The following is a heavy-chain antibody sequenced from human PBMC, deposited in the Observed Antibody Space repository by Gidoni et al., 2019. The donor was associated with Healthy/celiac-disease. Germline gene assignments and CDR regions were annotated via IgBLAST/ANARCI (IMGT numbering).Heavy chain of an antibody. Sequence: EVQLLEAGGGLVQPGGSLRLSCAASGFTFSRYAMRWVRQAPGQGLECVSAISGSGGGTYYADSVRGRFTISIDNSKNTLYLQITGLRAEDTAVYCCAKGRSSSSYWGQGTLVTVSS. V-gene: IGHV3-23*01. CDR1: GFTFSRYA. D-gene: IGHD6-6*01. CDR2: ISGSGGGT. J-gene: IGHJ4*02. CDR3: AKGRSSSSY.